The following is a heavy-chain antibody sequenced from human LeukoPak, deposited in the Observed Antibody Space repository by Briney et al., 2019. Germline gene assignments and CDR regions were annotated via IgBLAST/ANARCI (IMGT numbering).Heavy chain of an antibody. CDR3: ARDPGYDFWSGQKGWFDP. V-gene: IGHV4-59*01. D-gene: IGHD3-3*01. Sequence: SETLSLTCTVSGGSISSYYWSWIRQPPGKGLEWIGYIYYSGSTNYNPSLKSRVTISVDTSKNQFSLKLSSVTAADTAVYYCARDPGYDFWSGQKGWFDPWGQGTLVTVSS. J-gene: IGHJ5*02. CDR2: IYYSGST. CDR1: GGSISSYY.